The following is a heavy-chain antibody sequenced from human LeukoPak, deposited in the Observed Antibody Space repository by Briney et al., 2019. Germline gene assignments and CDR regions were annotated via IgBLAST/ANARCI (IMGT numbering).Heavy chain of an antibody. CDR3: AKDPYQLLSVGFFFDY. V-gene: IGHV3-30*02. J-gene: IGHJ4*02. CDR1: GFIFSNYG. CDR2: IRYDGSNK. D-gene: IGHD2-2*01. Sequence: GGSLRLSCAASGFIFSNYGMHWVRQAPGKGLEWVAFIRYDGSNKDYAESVKGRFTISRDNSKNTLDLQMNSLRVEDTAVYYCAKDPYQLLSVGFFFDYWGQGTMVTVSS.